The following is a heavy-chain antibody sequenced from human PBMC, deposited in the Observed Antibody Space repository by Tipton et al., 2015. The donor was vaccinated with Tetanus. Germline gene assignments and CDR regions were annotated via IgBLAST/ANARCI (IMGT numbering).Heavy chain of an antibody. V-gene: IGHV5-51*01. CDR2: IYPGDSNI. D-gene: IGHD4-17*01. J-gene: IGHJ4*02. CDR3: ARRRTTTALSYYFDS. Sequence: QLVQSGAEVKKAGESLKISCKVSGYNFTLYWIGWVRQMPGKGLEWMGIIYPGDSNIRYSPSFQGQVTISAVRSISTAYPQWSSLKASDTAMYYCARRRTTTALSYYFDSWGQGTLVTVSS. CDR1: GYNFTLYW.